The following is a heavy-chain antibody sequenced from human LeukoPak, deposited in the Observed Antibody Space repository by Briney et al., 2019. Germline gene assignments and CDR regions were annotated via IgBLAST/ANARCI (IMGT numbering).Heavy chain of an antibody. Sequence: GGTLSLSCAPSGVTESSVFMRCLRHPPGKAVVWGSDKYNGDSTYYADSVKGRFTISRDNAKTVLSLQMNCVRAEDTAVYYCTRSGGITVIKVDWFDPWGQGTLVSVP. V-gene: IGHV3-53*01. CDR2: KYNGDST. CDR3: TRSGGITVIKVDWFDP. CDR1: GVTESSVF. D-gene: IGHD4-17*01. J-gene: IGHJ5*02.